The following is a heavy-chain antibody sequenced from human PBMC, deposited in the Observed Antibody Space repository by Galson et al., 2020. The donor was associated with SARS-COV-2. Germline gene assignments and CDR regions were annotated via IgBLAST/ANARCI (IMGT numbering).Heavy chain of an antibody. CDR1: GGSISSGGYY. CDR2: IYYSGST. J-gene: IGHJ4*02. V-gene: IGHV4-31*03. CDR3: ARAGLAITIFGVVSSFDY. Sequence: SETLSLTCTVSGGSISSGGYYWSWIRQHPGKGLEWIGYIYYSGSTYYNPSLKSRVTISVDTSKNQFSLKLSSVTAADTAVYYCARAGLAITIFGVVSSFDYWGQGTLVTVSS. D-gene: IGHD3-3*01.